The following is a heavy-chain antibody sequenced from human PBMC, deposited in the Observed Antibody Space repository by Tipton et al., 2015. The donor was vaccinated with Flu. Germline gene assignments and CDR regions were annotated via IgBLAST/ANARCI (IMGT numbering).Heavy chain of an antibody. CDR2: IRSKAYGGTT. Sequence: SLRLSCTASGFTFGDYAMSWVRQAPGKGLEWVGFIRSKAYGGTTEYAASVKGRFTISRDDSKSIAYLQMNSLKTEDTAVYYCTRESDIVVVPAAARVGYYYYYGMDVWGQGTTVTVSS. J-gene: IGHJ6*02. CDR1: GFTFGDYA. CDR3: TRESDIVVVPAAARVGYYYYYGMDV. D-gene: IGHD2-2*01. V-gene: IGHV3-49*04.